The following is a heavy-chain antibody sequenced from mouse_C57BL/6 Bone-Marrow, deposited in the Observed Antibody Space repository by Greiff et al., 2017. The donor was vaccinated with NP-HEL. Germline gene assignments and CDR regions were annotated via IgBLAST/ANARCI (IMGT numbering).Heavy chain of an antibody. D-gene: IGHD1-1*01. CDR1: GYTFTGYW. CDR3: ARRRDYYGSSSLYAMDY. V-gene: IGHV1-9*01. Sequence: VQLQQSGAELMKPGASVKLSCKATGYTFTGYWIEWVKQRPGHGLEWIGEILPGSGSTNYNEKFKGKATFTADTSSNTAYMQLSSLTTEDSAIYYCARRRDYYGSSSLYAMDYWGQGTSVTVSS. J-gene: IGHJ4*01. CDR2: ILPGSGST.